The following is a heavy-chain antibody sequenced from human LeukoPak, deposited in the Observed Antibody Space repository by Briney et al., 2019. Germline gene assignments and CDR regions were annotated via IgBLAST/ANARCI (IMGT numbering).Heavy chain of an antibody. Sequence: GGSLRLSCAASGFTLSNFAMSWVRQAPGKGLEWVSAISGSGGSTYYADSVKGRFTISRDNSKNTLYLQMNSLRAEDTAVYYCAKWGWGSCSSTSCYILRSDYFDYWGQGTLVTVSS. J-gene: IGHJ4*02. CDR1: GFTLSNFA. D-gene: IGHD2-2*02. V-gene: IGHV3-23*01. CDR2: ISGSGGST. CDR3: AKWGWGSCSSTSCYILRSDYFDY.